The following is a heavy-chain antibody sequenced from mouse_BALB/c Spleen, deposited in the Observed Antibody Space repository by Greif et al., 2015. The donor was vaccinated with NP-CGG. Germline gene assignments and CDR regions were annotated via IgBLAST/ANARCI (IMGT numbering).Heavy chain of an antibody. CDR2: IDPANGNT. CDR3: APAYYGNPAWFAY. J-gene: IGHJ3*01. D-gene: IGHD2-10*01. CDR1: GFNIKDTY. V-gene: IGHV14-3*02. Sequence: EVKLMESGAELVKPGASVKLSCTASGFNIKDTYMHWVKQRPEQGLEWIGRIDPANGNTKYDPKFQGKATITADTSSNPAYLQLSSLTSEYTAVYYCAPAYYGNPAWFAYWGQGTLVTVSA.